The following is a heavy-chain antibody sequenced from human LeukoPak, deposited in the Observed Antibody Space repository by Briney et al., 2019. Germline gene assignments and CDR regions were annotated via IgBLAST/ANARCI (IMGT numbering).Heavy chain of an antibody. CDR2: ISGSGGST. Sequence: PGGSLRLSCAASGFTLSSYAMSWVRQAPGKGLEWVSAISGSGGSTYYADSVKGRFTISRDNSKNTLYLQMNSLRAEDTAVYYCAKGGGSSWYGAVWFDPWGQGTLVTVPS. J-gene: IGHJ5*02. CDR3: AKGGGSSWYGAVWFDP. V-gene: IGHV3-23*01. D-gene: IGHD6-13*01. CDR1: GFTLSSYA.